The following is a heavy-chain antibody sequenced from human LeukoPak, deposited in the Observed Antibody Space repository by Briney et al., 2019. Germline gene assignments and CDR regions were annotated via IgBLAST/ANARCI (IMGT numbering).Heavy chain of an antibody. V-gene: IGHV3-20*04. Sequence: GGSLRLSCAASGFTFDDYGMSWVRQPPGKGLEWVSHINWKGAGTVYADSVKGRFTISRDNAKNSLYLQMNSLRVEDTALYYCARGIAAAGWYYFDYWGQGALVTVSS. J-gene: IGHJ4*02. CDR1: GFTFDDYG. D-gene: IGHD6-13*01. CDR2: INWKGAGT. CDR3: ARGIAAAGWYYFDY.